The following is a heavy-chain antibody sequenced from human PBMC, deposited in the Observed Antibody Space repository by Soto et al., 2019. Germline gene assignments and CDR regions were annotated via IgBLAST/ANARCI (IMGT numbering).Heavy chain of an antibody. Sequence: QAQLVQSGAEMKKPGASVKVSCKATGYTFSAYTMNWVRQAPGQSLEWMGWINAGSGNTKYSQNFQGRVSITRDTSASTVDMELTGLTSEDTAVYYCARVTETLGPRANDALDIWGQGTMVTVSS. D-gene: IGHD3-3*02. V-gene: IGHV1-3*01. J-gene: IGHJ3*02. CDR1: GYTFSAYT. CDR3: ARVTETLGPRANDALDI. CDR2: INAGSGNT.